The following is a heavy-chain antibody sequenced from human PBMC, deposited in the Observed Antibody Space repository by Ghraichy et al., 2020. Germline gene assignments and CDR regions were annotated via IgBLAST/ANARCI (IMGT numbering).Heavy chain of an antibody. Sequence: ESLNISCAVSEFTFDGYPMTWVRQAPGKGLEWVSTLGADGRTTFYADSVKGRFTISRDKSKRTLYLQMNSLRAEDTALYYCAKEGGRLGEGAFDVWGQGTMVTVSS. CDR2: LGADGRTT. V-gene: IGHV3-23*01. CDR1: EFTFDGYP. D-gene: IGHD3-10*01. CDR3: AKEGGRLGEGAFDV. J-gene: IGHJ3*01.